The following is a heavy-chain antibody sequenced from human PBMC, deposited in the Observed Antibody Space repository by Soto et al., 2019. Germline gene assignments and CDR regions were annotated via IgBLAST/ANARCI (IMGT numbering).Heavy chain of an antibody. CDR1: GFSLSTTGMS. Sequence: GPTLVNPTQTLTLTCTFSGFSLSTTGMSVSWFRQPPGKALEWLAHIDWEDDKFYSTSLETRLTISKDTSKNQVVLTMTNMEPVDTATYFCARHRAYPYHFDYWGQGALVTVSS. V-gene: IGHV2-70*04. D-gene: IGHD3-10*01. J-gene: IGHJ4*02. CDR2: IDWEDDK. CDR3: ARHRAYPYHFDY.